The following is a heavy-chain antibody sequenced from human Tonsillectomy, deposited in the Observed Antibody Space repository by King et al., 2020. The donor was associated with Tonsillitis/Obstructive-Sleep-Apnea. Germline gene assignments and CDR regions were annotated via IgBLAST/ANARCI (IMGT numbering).Heavy chain of an antibody. D-gene: IGHD5-12*01. CDR3: ARGKATANAY. Sequence: VQLVESGGGVVQPGRSLRLSCAASGFTFSRYGMHWVRQAPGKGLEWVAVIWYDGSNKYYADSVKGRFTISRDNSKNTLYLQMNSLRAEDTAVYYCARGKATANAYWGQGTLVTVSS. V-gene: IGHV3-33*01. CDR1: GFTFSRYG. CDR2: IWYDGSNK. J-gene: IGHJ4*02.